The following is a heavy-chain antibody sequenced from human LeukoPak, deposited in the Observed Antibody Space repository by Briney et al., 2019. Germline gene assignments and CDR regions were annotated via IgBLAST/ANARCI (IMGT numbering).Heavy chain of an antibody. D-gene: IGHD5-12*01. CDR1: GYSISSGYY. Sequence: SETPSLTCTVSGYSISSGYYWGWIRQPPGKGLERIGSIYHSGSTYYNPSLKSRVTISVDTSKNQFSLKLSSVTAADTAVYYCASYSGYGRRMYYYYMDVWGKGTTVTVSS. CDR3: ASYSGYGRRMYYYYMDV. J-gene: IGHJ6*03. CDR2: IYHSGST. V-gene: IGHV4-38-2*02.